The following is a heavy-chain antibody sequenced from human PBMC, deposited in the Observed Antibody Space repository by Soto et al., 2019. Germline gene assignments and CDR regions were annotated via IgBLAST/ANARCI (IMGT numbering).Heavy chain of an antibody. J-gene: IGHJ3*02. D-gene: IGHD4-17*01. CDR1: GGSISSYY. Sequence: SETLSLTCTVSGGSISSYYWSWIRQPPGRGLEWVGYIYYTGSPNYNPSLKSRVTISVDTSKNQFSLKLSSVTAADTAVYYCARDSGVTKDGDAFDIWGQGTMVTVSS. CDR3: ARDSGVTKDGDAFDI. CDR2: IYYTGSP. V-gene: IGHV4-59*01.